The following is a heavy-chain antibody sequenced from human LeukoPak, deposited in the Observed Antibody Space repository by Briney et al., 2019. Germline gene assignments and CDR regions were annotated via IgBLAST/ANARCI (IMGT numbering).Heavy chain of an antibody. CDR2: ISSSGSTI. CDR1: GFTFSDYY. V-gene: IGHV3-11*01. Sequence: GGSLRLSCAASGFTFSDYYMSWIRQAPGKGLEWVSYISSSGSTIYYADSVKGRFTISRDNAKNSLYLQMNSLRAEDTAVYYCARDKNRITMVRGAHDYWGQGTLVTVSS. J-gene: IGHJ4*02. D-gene: IGHD3-10*01. CDR3: ARDKNRITMVRGAHDY.